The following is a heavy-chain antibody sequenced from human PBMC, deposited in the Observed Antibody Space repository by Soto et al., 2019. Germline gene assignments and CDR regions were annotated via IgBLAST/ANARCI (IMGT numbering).Heavy chain of an antibody. CDR2: ICPGYSNS. CDR1: GYIFTDHC. J-gene: IGHJ6*02. CDR3: ARRHYCSGDCTINPDYYYGMAL. Sequence: EVQVVQSGAEVKEPGESLKISCKGSGYIFTDHCIVWVRQMAGKGLEWVGIICPGYSNSIYSPSVQGQVTISAAMSISTAHLRWSSLNASATAIYYSARRHYCSGDCTINPDYYYGMALWGQGTTVTVSS. V-gene: IGHV5-51*01. D-gene: IGHD2-21*02.